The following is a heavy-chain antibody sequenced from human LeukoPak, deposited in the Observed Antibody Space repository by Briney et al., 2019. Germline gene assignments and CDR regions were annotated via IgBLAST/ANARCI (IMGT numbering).Heavy chain of an antibody. Sequence: LSGGSLRLSCAASGFTFSSYALSWVRQAPGKGLEWVSTVSGSGHTTYYADSVKGRFTISRDNSKSTLYLQMSSLRAEDTAVYSCAKDWSPRWLVLRDDTEYFHHWGQGTLVTVSS. CDR2: VSGSGHTT. V-gene: IGHV3-23*01. CDR3: AKDWSPRWLVLRDDTEYFHH. J-gene: IGHJ1*01. CDR1: GFTFSSYA. D-gene: IGHD6-19*01.